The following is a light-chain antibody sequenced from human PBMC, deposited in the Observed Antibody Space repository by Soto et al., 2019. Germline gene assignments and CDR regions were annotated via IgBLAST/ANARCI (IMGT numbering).Light chain of an antibody. CDR2: DAS. Sequence: ERVMTQSPATLSVSPGERATLSCRASQSVSNKLAWYQQKPGQAPRLLIYDASTRATGIPARFSGSGSGTDFTLTISSLLSEDFAVYYCQHYNYLPLTFRGATKVDI. CDR1: QSVSNK. J-gene: IGKJ4*01. V-gene: IGKV3-15*01. CDR3: QHYNYLPLT.